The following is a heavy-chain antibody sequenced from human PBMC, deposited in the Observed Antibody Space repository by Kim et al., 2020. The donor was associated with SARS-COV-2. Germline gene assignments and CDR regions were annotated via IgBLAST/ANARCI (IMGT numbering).Heavy chain of an antibody. J-gene: IGHJ2*01. Sequence: SGPTLVNPTQTLTLTCTFSGFSLSTRGVGVGWIRQPPGKALEWLALIYWDGDERYSPSLKSRFTITRDTSKNQVVLTMTNMDPVATATYFCAHSYSSSRPLWYFDVWGRGTRVTVSS. CDR2: IYWDGDE. D-gene: IGHD6-13*01. CDR3: AHSYSSSRPLWYFDV. V-gene: IGHV2-5*02. CDR1: GFSLSTRGVG.